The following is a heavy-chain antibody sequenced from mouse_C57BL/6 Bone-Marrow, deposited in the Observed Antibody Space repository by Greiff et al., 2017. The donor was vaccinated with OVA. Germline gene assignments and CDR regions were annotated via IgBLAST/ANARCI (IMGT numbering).Heavy chain of an antibody. CDR3: ARSYYYGSSLFAY. J-gene: IGHJ3*01. D-gene: IGHD1-1*01. CDR1: GYTFTNYW. CDR2: IYPGGGYT. V-gene: IGHV1-63*01. Sequence: VQRVESGAELVRPGTSVKMSCKASGYTFTNYWIGWAKQRPGHGLEWIGDIYPGGGYTNYNEKFKGKATLTADKSSSTAYMQFSSLTSEDSAIYYCARSYYYGSSLFAYWGQGTPVTVAA.